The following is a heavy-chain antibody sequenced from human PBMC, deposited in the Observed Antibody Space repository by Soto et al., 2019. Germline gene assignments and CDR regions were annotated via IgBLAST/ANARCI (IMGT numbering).Heavy chain of an antibody. V-gene: IGHV1-69*08. CDR1: GGTFSSYT. CDR3: ARESGGATTGRTFDI. Sequence: QVQLVQSGAEVKKPGSSVKFSCKASGGTFSSYTISWVRQAPGQGLEWMGRIIPILGIANYAQKVQGRVTITADKSTSTAYMEMSSLTSEDTAVYYCARESGGATTGRTFDIWGQGTMVTVSS. CDR2: IIPILGIA. J-gene: IGHJ3*02. D-gene: IGHD1-26*01.